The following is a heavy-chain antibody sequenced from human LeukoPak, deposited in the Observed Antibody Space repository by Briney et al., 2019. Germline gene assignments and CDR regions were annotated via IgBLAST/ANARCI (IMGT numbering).Heavy chain of an antibody. V-gene: IGHV5-51*01. CDR3: ARSIYSSGSPPFDY. J-gene: IGHJ4*02. Sequence: GESLKISCKGSGYRFTSYWIGWVRQMPGKGLEWMGIIYPGDSDTRYSPSFQGQVTISPDKSISTAYLQWSSLKASDTAMYYCARSIYSSGSPPFDYWGQGTLVTVSS. CDR2: IYPGDSDT. CDR1: GYRFTSYW. D-gene: IGHD5-18*01.